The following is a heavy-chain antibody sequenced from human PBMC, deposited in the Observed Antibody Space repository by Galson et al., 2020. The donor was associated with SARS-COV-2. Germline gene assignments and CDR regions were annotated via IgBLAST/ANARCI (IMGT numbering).Heavy chain of an antibody. V-gene: IGHV3-23*01. J-gene: IGHJ2*01. Sequence: GGSLRLSCAASGFTFSNYAMSWVRQAPGKGLEWVSVISGSGGGTYYADSVKGRFTISRDNSKNTLYVQMNSLRAEDTAVYYCAKNSGGSRLGYFDLWGRGTLVTVSS. CDR2: ISGSGGGT. CDR1: GFTFSNYA. D-gene: IGHD1-26*01. CDR3: AKNSGGSRLGYFDL.